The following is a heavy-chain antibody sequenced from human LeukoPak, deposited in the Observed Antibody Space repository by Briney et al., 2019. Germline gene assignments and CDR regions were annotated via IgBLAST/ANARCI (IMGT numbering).Heavy chain of an antibody. CDR3: AKDHLMYVVPAAKSWFDP. Sequence: GGSLRLSCAASGFTLSSYGMHWVRQAPGKGLEWVAFIRYDGSNIYYADSVKGRFTISRDNSKNTLYLQINSLRAEDTAVYYCAKDHLMYVVPAAKSWFDPWGQGTLVTVSS. V-gene: IGHV3-30*02. CDR1: GFTLSSYG. CDR2: IRYDGSNI. D-gene: IGHD2-2*01. J-gene: IGHJ5*02.